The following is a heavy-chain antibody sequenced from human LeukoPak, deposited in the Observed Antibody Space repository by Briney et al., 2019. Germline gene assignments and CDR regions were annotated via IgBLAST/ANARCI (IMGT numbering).Heavy chain of an antibody. CDR1: GGTISSYY. Sequence: SETLSLTCTVSGGTISSYYWSWIRQPPGKGLEWIGYIYYSGSTNYNPSLKSRVTISVDTSKNQFSLKLSSVTAADTAVYYCARQGYSSGWYGGLFDYWGQGTLVTVSS. J-gene: IGHJ4*02. CDR3: ARQGYSSGWYGGLFDY. CDR2: IYYSGST. D-gene: IGHD6-19*01. V-gene: IGHV4-59*08.